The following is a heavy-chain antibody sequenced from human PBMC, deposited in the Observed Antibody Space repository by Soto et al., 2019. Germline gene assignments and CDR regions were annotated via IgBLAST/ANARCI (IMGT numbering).Heavy chain of an antibody. CDR2: IYYTT. CDR1: GGSISNYY. D-gene: IGHD6-19*01. J-gene: IGHJ4*02. CDR3: ARTSPVAGGFYY. Sequence: PSETLSLTCTVSGGSISNYYWSWIRQAPGKRLEWIGYIYYTTNYNPSLKSRVTISADTSKNQISLKLTSVTAADTAVYYCARTSPVAGGFYYWGQGTLVTVSS. V-gene: IGHV4-59*01.